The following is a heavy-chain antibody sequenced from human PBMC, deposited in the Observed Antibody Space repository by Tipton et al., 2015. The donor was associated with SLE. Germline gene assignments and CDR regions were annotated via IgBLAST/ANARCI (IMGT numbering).Heavy chain of an antibody. D-gene: IGHD2-15*01. CDR2: IYSSGST. CDR3: AREWSSFDF. CDR1: GASMSIYK. Sequence: TLSLTCIVSGASMSIYKWSWIRQPPGKTLEWIGFIYSSGSTMYNPSLKRRVTISVDTSKNQFSLTLTSVTAADTAVYYCAREWSSFDFWGQGTLVTVSS. J-gene: IGHJ4*02. V-gene: IGHV4-59*01.